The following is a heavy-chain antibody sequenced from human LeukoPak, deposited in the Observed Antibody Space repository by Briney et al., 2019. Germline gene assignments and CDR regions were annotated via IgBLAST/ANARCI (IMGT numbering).Heavy chain of an antibody. Sequence: SETLSLTCTVSGASISSDYWSWIRQPPGRRPEWIGYIYSRGTTKYNPSLQSRVTISIDTSKNQFSLKLTSMTAADTAVYFCSRLLPSRPDFYFDYWGQGTLVTVSS. CDR1: GASISSDY. CDR2: IYSRGTT. V-gene: IGHV4-4*09. J-gene: IGHJ4*02. D-gene: IGHD6-6*01. CDR3: SRLLPSRPDFYFDY.